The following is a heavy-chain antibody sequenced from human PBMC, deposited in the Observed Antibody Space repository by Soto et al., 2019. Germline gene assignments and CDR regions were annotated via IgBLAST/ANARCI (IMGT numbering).Heavy chain of an antibody. V-gene: IGHV3-23*01. Sequence: GGSLRLSCAASGFTFSSYAMSWVRQAPGKGLEWVSAIRGSGGSTYYADSVKGRFTISRDNSKNTLYLQMNSLRAEDTAVYYCAKGVGYSGNRRFDYWGQGTLVTVSS. CDR1: GFTFSSYA. J-gene: IGHJ4*02. D-gene: IGHD5-12*01. CDR2: IRGSGGST. CDR3: AKGVGYSGNRRFDY.